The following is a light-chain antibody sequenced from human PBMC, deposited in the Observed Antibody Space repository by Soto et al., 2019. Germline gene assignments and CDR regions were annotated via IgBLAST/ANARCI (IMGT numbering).Light chain of an antibody. CDR3: QQYNSYSPT. Sequence: DIQMTPSPSTLSASVVDRVTITCRASQSISTWLAWYQQEPGKAPKLLIHKASSLQSGVPSRFSGSGSGTDFTLTISSLHPDDFATYYGQQYNSYSPTFGQGTKVDIK. V-gene: IGKV1-5*03. J-gene: IGKJ1*01. CDR2: KAS. CDR1: QSISTW.